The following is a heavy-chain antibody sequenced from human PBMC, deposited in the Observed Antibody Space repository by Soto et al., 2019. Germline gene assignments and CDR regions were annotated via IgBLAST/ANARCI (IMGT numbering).Heavy chain of an antibody. D-gene: IGHD2-15*01. V-gene: IGHV4-31*03. CDR2: IYYSGST. CDR3: ARAGRPKGSSYYYFDY. CDR1: GGSISSGGYY. Sequence: QVQLQESGPGLVKPSQTLSLTCTVSGGSISSGGYYWSWIRQHPGKGLEWIGYIYYSGSTYYNPSLKSRVTISVDTSKNQFSLKLSSVTGADTAVYYCARAGRPKGSSYYYFDYWGQGTLVTVSS. J-gene: IGHJ4*02.